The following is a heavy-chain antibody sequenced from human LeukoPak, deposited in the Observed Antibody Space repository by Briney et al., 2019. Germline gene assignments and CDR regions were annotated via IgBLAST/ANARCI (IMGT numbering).Heavy chain of an antibody. J-gene: IGHJ4*02. V-gene: IGHV3-30*03. Sequence: GGSLRLSCAASGFTFSSYGMHWVRQAPGKGLEWVAVISYDGSNKYYADSVKGRFTISRDNAKNTLYLQMNSLRAEDTAVYYCAREVLGDFDYWGQGTLVTVSS. CDR1: GFTFSSYG. CDR3: AREVLGDFDY. D-gene: IGHD3-3*01. CDR2: ISYDGSNK.